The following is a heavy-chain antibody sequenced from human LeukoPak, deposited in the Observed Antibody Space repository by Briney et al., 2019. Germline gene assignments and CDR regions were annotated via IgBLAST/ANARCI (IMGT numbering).Heavy chain of an antibody. V-gene: IGHV3-23*01. J-gene: IGHJ6*02. CDR3: AKGNVDAGMDYDYYGMDV. CDR2: IGGSGGST. D-gene: IGHD5-18*01. Sequence: GGSLRLSCAASGFTFSSYAMSWVRQAPGKGLEWVSVIGGSGGSTYYADSVKGRFTISRDKFKNTLYLQMNSLRVEDTAVYYCAKGNVDAGMDYDYYGMDVWGQGTTVAVSS. CDR1: GFTFSSYA.